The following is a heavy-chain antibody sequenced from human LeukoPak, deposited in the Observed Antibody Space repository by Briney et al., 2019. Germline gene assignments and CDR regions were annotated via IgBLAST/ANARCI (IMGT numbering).Heavy chain of an antibody. CDR1: GFTFSSSW. V-gene: IGHV3-20*03. CDR3: ARDVGSQARGVYGE. CDR2: INWNGGST. J-gene: IGHJ4*03. D-gene: IGHD3-10*01. Sequence: GGSLRLSFAASGFTFSSSWMPWVRKAPGKGLDWVSGINWNGGSTGYADSVKGRFTMSRDNAKNAVYLQMNSLRVEDTALYYCARDVGSQARGVYGEWGQGTPVVVSS.